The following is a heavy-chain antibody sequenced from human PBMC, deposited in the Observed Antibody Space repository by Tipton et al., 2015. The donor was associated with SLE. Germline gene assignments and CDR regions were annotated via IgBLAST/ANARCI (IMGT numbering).Heavy chain of an antibody. CDR2: ISSSGSTI. V-gene: IGHV3-11*01. D-gene: IGHD7-27*01. Sequence: SLRLSCAASGFTFSDYDMSWIRQAPGKGLEWVSYISSSGSTIYYADLVKGRSTISRDNAKNSLYLQMNSLRAEDTALYYCARGPNWGLDDAFDMWGQGTMVTVSS. CDR1: GFTFSDYD. CDR3: ARGPNWGLDDAFDM. J-gene: IGHJ3*02.